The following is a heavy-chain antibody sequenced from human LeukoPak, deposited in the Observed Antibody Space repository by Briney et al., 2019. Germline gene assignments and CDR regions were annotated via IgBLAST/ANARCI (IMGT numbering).Heavy chain of an antibody. Sequence: PSDTLYLTCDVSGYSISSGYYWGWIRQPPGNGVEWIGSIYHSGSTYYNPALKRRVTISEDTSKNQFSLKLSSVTAADTAVYDCARARSDIVVVPAALAFDLWGQGTMVTVSS. CDR1: GYSISSGYY. CDR2: IYHSGST. J-gene: IGHJ3*01. D-gene: IGHD2-2*01. V-gene: IGHV4-38-2*01. CDR3: ARARSDIVVVPAALAFDL.